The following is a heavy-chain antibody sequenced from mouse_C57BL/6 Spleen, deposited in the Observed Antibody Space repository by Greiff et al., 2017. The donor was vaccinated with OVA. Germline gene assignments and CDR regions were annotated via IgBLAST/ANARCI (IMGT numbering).Heavy chain of an antibody. V-gene: IGHV2-6-1*01. CDR2: IWSDGST. CDR3: ARHEGGYDSFAY. Sequence: QVQLKQSGPGLVAPSQSLSITCTVSGFSLTSYGVHWVRQPPGKGLEWLVVIWSDGSTTYNSALKSSLSISKDNSKSQVFLKMNSLQTDDTAMYYCARHEGGYDSFAYWGQGTLVTVSA. D-gene: IGHD2-4*01. CDR1: GFSLTSYG. J-gene: IGHJ3*01.